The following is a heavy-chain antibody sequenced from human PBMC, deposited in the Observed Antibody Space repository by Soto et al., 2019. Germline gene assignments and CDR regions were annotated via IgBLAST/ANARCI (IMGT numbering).Heavy chain of an antibody. V-gene: IGHV5-10-1*01. CDR3: ARHVNWNWDDYYYYGMDV. J-gene: IGHJ6*02. D-gene: IGHD1-1*01. CDR2: IDPSDSYT. CDR1: GYSFTSYW. Sequence: GESLKISCKGSGYSFTSYWISWVRQMPGKGLEWMGRIDPSDSYTNYSPSFQGHVTISADKSISTAYLQWSSLKASDTAMYYCARHVNWNWDDYYYYGMDVWRQGTTVTVSS.